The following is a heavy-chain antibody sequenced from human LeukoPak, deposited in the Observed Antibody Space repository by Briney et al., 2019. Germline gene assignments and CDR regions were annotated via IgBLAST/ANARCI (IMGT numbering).Heavy chain of an antibody. CDR3: ARVPLGRAGGPIYY. D-gene: IGHD6-19*01. J-gene: IGHJ4*02. Sequence: ASVKVSCKASGYTFTSYGISWVRQAPGQGLEWMGWISAYNGNTNYAQKLQGRVTMTTDTSTSTAYIELRSLRSDDTAVYYCARVPLGRAGGPIYYWGQGTLVTVSS. CDR2: ISAYNGNT. V-gene: IGHV1-18*01. CDR1: GYTFTSYG.